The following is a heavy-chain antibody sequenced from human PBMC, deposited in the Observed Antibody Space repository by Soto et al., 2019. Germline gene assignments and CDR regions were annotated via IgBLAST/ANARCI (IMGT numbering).Heavy chain of an antibody. V-gene: IGHV4-34*01. Sequence: QVQLQQWGAGLLKPSETLSLTCAVYGGSFSGYYWSWICQPPGKGLEWIGEINHSGSTNYNPSLKSRVTISADTSKNQFSLKLSSVTAADTAVYYCARGWGRIFDYWGQGTLVTVSS. CDR3: ARGWGRIFDY. J-gene: IGHJ4*02. CDR2: INHSGST. D-gene: IGHD7-27*01. CDR1: GGSFSGYY.